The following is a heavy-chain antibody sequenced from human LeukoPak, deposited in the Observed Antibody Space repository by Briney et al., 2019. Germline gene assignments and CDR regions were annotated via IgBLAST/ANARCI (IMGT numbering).Heavy chain of an antibody. Sequence: GGSLRLSCAASGFTFSSYAMHWVRQAPGKGLEWVAVISYDGSNKYYADSVKGRFTISRDNSKNTLYLQMNSLRAEDTAVYYCARAGGDYVSAFDIWGQGTRVTVSS. J-gene: IGHJ3*02. CDR2: ISYDGSNK. CDR3: ARAGGDYVSAFDI. CDR1: GFTFSSYA. D-gene: IGHD4-17*01. V-gene: IGHV3-30-3*01.